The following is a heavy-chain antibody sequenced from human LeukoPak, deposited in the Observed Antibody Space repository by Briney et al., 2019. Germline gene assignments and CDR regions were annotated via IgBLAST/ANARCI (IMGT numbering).Heavy chain of an antibody. CDR3: ARDSQHPYYYDSRGYPIGY. CDR1: GYTFTSYA. D-gene: IGHD3-22*01. V-gene: IGHV7-4-1*02. J-gene: IGHJ4*02. CDR2: INTNTGNP. Sequence: GASVKVSCKASGYTFTSYAMSWVRQAPGQGLEWMGWINTNTGNPTYAQGFTGRFVFSLDTSVSTAYLQISSLKAEDTAVYYCARDSQHPYYYDSRGYPIGYWGQGTLVTVSS.